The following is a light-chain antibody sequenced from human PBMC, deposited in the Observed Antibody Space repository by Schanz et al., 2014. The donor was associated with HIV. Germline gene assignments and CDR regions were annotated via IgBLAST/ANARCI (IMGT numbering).Light chain of an antibody. J-gene: IGKJ3*01. CDR1: QSVSSSY. V-gene: IGKV3-20*01. CDR3: QQYGSSPFT. Sequence: EIVLTQSPGTLSLSPGERATLSCRASQSVSSSYLAWYQQKPGQAPRLLIYGTSSRATGIPDRFSGSGSGTDFTLTISRLEPEDCAVYYCQQYGSSPFTFCPGTKVDSK. CDR2: GTS.